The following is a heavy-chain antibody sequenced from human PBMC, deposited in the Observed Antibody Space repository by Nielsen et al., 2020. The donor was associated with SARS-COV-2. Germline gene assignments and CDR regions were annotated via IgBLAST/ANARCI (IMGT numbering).Heavy chain of an antibody. D-gene: IGHD1-26*01. J-gene: IGHJ4*02. V-gene: IGHV3-30*18. Sequence: GSLRLSCAASGFTFSSYGMHWVRQAPGKGLEWVAVISYDGSNKYYADSVKGRFTISRDNSKNTLYLQMNSLRAEDTAVYYCAKPLSGSYYDFFDYWGQGTLVTVSS. CDR1: GFTFSSYG. CDR2: ISYDGSNK. CDR3: AKPLSGSYYDFFDY.